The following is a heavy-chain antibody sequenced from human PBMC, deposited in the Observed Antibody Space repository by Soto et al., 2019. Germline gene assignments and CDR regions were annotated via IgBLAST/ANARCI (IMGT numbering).Heavy chain of an antibody. D-gene: IGHD6-19*01. CDR2: IYYTGST. J-gene: IGHJ4*02. Sequence: QVQLQESGPGLVKPSQTLSLTCTVSGGSISSGDYYLSWIRQPPGKGLEWIGYIYYTGSTYYNPSLKRRVSILEAPSKTQFSLKLSSVTAADTAVYYCAREHIAVAGFDYWGPGTLVTVSS. CDR1: GGSISSGDYY. CDR3: AREHIAVAGFDY. V-gene: IGHV4-30-4*01.